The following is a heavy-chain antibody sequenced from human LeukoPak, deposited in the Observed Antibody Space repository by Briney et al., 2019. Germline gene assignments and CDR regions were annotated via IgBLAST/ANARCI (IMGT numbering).Heavy chain of an antibody. CDR3: AKDRLAVAGTSMDV. Sequence: GGSLRLSCAASGFTFSSYGMHWVRQAPGKGLEWVAVISYDGSNKYYADSVKGRLTISRDNSKNTLYLQMNSLRAEDTAVYYCAKDRLAVAGTSMDVWGQGTTVTVSS. V-gene: IGHV3-30*18. J-gene: IGHJ6*02. CDR1: GFTFSSYG. D-gene: IGHD6-19*01. CDR2: ISYDGSNK.